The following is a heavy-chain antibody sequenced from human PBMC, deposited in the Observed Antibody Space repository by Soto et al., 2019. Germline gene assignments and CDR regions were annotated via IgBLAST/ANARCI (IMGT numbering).Heavy chain of an antibody. CDR2: INAGNGNT. D-gene: IGHD3-3*01. V-gene: IGHV1-3*01. Sequence: QVQLVQSGAEVKKPGASVKVSCKASGYTFSSHAMHWVRQAPGQRLEGMGWINAGNGNTKYSQKFQGRVAITRDTPASTAYMELSSLRSEDTAVYYCARDGARITVFGVVYCFDYWGQGTLVTVSS. CDR3: ARDGARITVFGVVYCFDY. J-gene: IGHJ4*02. CDR1: GYTFSSHA.